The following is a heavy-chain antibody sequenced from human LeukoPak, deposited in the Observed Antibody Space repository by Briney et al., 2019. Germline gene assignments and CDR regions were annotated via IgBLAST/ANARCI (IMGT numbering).Heavy chain of an antibody. J-gene: IGHJ4*02. CDR3: ARTRGYGSGSYFDY. V-gene: IGHV3-23*01. CDR1: GFTFDDYA. Sequence: GGSLRLSCAASGFTFDDYAMHWVRQAPGKGLEWVSAISGSGGSTYYADSVKGRFTISRDNSKNTLYLQMNSLRAEDTAVYYCARTRGYGSGSYFDYWGQGTLVTVSS. CDR2: ISGSGGST. D-gene: IGHD3-10*01.